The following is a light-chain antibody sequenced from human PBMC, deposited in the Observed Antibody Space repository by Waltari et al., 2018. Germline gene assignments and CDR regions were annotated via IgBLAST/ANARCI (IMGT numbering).Light chain of an antibody. V-gene: IGKV3-11*01. CDR1: QTVGVF. CDR2: DAS. Sequence: DIVLTQSPATLSLSPGERATLSCRASQTVGVFIARYQQKPGQSPRLLIYDASNRDTGVPIRFSGSGSGTDFTLTISSLEPDDFALYYCQQRRSWPPTFGQGTKVEMK. J-gene: IGKJ1*01. CDR3: QQRRSWPPT.